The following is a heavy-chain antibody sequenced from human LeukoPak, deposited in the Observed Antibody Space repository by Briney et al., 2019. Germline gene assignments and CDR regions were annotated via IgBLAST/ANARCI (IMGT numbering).Heavy chain of an antibody. J-gene: IGHJ4*02. CDR2: IWFDGSNQ. D-gene: IGHD3-22*01. V-gene: IGHV3-33*08. CDR3: ARDDFAGDSSGYIDY. CDR1: GFTFSSYA. Sequence: SGGSLRLSCAASGFTFSSYAMSWVRQAPGKGLEWVAVIWFDGSNQYHADAVKGRFTISRDNSKNTLYLQMSSLRAEDTALYYCARDDFAGDSSGYIDYWGQGTLVTVSS.